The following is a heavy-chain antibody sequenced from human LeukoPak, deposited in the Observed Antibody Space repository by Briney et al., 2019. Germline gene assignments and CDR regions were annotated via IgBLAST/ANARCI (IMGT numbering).Heavy chain of an antibody. CDR1: GGSFSGYY. J-gene: IGHJ4*02. CDR2: INHSGST. V-gene: IGHV4-34*01. D-gene: IGHD2-2*01. Sequence: PSETLSLTCAVYGGSFSGYYWSWIRQPPGKGLEWIGEINHSGSTNYNPSLKSRVTISVDTSKNQFSLKLSSVTAADTAVYYCARGVAGDTVVVPAAIGAGPLDYWGQGTLVTVSS. CDR3: ARGVAGDTVVVPAAIGAGPLDY.